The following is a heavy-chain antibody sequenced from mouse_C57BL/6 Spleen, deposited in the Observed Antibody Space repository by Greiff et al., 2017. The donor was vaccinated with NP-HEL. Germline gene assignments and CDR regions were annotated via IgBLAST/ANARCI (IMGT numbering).Heavy chain of an antibody. CDR2: ISYSGST. J-gene: IGHJ2*01. V-gene: IGHV3-1*01. CDR1: GYSITSGYD. D-gene: IGHD4-1*01. Sequence: EVQLQESGPGMVKPSQSLSLTCTVTGYSITSGYDWHWIRHFPGNKLEWMGYISYSGSTNYNPSLKSRISITHDTSKNHFFLKLNSVTTEDTATYYRARGGDWAFDYWGQGTTLTVSS. CDR3: ARGGDWAFDY.